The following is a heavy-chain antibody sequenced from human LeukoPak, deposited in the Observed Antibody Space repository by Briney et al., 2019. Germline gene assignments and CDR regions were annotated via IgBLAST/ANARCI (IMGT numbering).Heavy chain of an antibody. D-gene: IGHD6-19*01. CDR3: ARDLGHSSGWYGTSGYFDY. V-gene: IGHV3-11*04. CDR1: GFTFSDYY. J-gene: IGHJ4*02. Sequence: KPGGSLRLSCAASGFTFSDYYMSWIRQAPGKGLEWVSYISSSGSTIYYADSVKGRFTISRDNAKNSLYLQMNSLRREDTAVYYCARDLGHSSGWYGTSGYFDYWGQGTLVTVSS. CDR2: ISSSGSTI.